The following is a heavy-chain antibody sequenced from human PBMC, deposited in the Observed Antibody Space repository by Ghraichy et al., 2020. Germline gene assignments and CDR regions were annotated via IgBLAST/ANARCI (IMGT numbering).Heavy chain of an antibody. CDR1: GFPFSSSK. CDR2: ISYDGSSK. D-gene: IGHD6-19*01. CDR3: ARDSSGWYSRGLGYLQH. Sequence: GGSLRLSCAASGFPFSSSKMHWARQAPGKGLEWVAVISYDGSSKDYVDSVKGRFTISRDNSKSTLYLQMNSLRVEDTAVYYCARDSSGWYSRGLGYLQHWGQGTLVTVSS. J-gene: IGHJ1*01. V-gene: IGHV3-30*03.